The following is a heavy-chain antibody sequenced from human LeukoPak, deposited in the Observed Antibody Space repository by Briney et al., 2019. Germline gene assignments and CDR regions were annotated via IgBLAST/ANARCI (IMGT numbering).Heavy chain of an antibody. CDR2: IIPILGIA. V-gene: IGHV1-69*04. D-gene: IGHD6-19*01. Sequence: SVKVSCKASGGTFSSYAISGVRQAPGQGLEWMGRIIPILGIANYAQKFQGRVTITADKTTSTAYMELNSLRSEDTAVYYCAKGRVVAGSKSLTYHWFDPWGQGTLVTVSS. CDR1: GGTFSSYA. CDR3: AKGRVVAGSKSLTYHWFDP. J-gene: IGHJ5*02.